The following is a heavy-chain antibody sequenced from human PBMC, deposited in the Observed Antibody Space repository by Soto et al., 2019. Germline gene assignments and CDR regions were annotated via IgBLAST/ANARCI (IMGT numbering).Heavy chain of an antibody. CDR3: AKDQFPVGVTATYYYGMDV. CDR1: GFTFDDYA. D-gene: IGHD2-21*02. Sequence: GGSLRLSCAASGFTFDDYAMHWVRQAPGKGLEWVSLINWDGGSTYYADSVKGRFTISRDNSKNSLYLQMNSLRAEDTALYYCAKDQFPVGVTATYYYGMDVWGQGNTVTVSS. CDR2: INWDGGST. V-gene: IGHV3-43D*04. J-gene: IGHJ6*02.